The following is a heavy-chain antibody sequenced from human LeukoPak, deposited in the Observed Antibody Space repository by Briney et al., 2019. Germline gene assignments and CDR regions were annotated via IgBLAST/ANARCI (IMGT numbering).Heavy chain of an antibody. D-gene: IGHD1-26*01. CDR3: ARGGPGRSLTIVPERTKYYMDV. V-gene: IGHV3-21*01. J-gene: IGHJ6*03. CDR2: FSSSGRYI. Sequence: PGGSLRLSCAASGFTFSSYSMNWVRQAPGKGLEWVSSFSSSGRYIYYVDSVKGRFTISRDNAKNSLYLQMNSLRAEDTAVYYCARGGPGRSLTIVPERTKYYMDVWGKGATVTVSS. CDR1: GFTFSSYS.